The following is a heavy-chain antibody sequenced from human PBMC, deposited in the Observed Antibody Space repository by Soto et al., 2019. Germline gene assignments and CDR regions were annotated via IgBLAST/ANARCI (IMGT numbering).Heavy chain of an antibody. CDR3: VRDGTKTLRDWFDP. CDR1: GASISGYY. D-gene: IGHD1-1*01. J-gene: IGHJ5*02. V-gene: IGHV4-4*07. Sequence: QVQLQESGPGLVKPSETLSLTCTVSGASISGYYWSWIRKSAGKGLEWIGRIYATGSTDYNPSLKSRVMMSVETSKKQFSLRLRSVTGADTAVYYCVRDGTKTLRDWFDPWGQGISVTVSS. CDR2: IYATGST.